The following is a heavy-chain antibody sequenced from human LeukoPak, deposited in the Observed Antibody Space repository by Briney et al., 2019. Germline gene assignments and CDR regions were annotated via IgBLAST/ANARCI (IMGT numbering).Heavy chain of an antibody. CDR3: ASPWEEFFFDK. J-gene: IGHJ4*02. V-gene: IGHV3-48*03. CDR2: ISSGRSAK. CDR1: GFTFSSYE. Sequence: PGGSLRLSCAASGFTFSSYEMNWVRQTPGKGLQWISYISSGRSAKYYADAVKGRFTIYRDNAKKSVYLQMNSLRAEDTAVYYCASPWEEFFFDKWGQGTLVTVSS. D-gene: IGHD1-26*01.